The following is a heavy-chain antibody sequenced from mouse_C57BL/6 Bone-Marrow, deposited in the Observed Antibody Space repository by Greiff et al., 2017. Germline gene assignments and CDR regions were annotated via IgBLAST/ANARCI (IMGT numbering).Heavy chain of an antibody. CDR1: GFNIKDDY. CDR3: TPLYYSGSSYDD. CDR2: IDPENGDT. Sequence: VQLKESGAELVRPGASVKLSCTASGFNIKDDYMPWVKQRPEQGLEWIGWIDPENGDTEYASKVQGKATITADTSSNTAYLQLSSLTSEDTAVYYCTPLYYSGSSYDDWGQGTTLTVSS. D-gene: IGHD1-1*01. V-gene: IGHV14-4*01. J-gene: IGHJ2*01.